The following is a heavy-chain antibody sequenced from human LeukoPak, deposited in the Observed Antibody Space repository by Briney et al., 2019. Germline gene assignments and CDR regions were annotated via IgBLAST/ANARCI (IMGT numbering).Heavy chain of an antibody. J-gene: IGHJ3*01. CDR2: IFHSGSI. CDR3: ARMGVSYYYDSSTYYPIAFDV. CDR1: GYSISGGYY. Sequence: PSETLSLTCAVSGYSISGGYYWGWIRQSPGKGLEWIATIFHSGSIYYNPSLKSRVTLSVDTPKNQFSLKLNSVIAADTAVYYCARMGVSYYYDSSTYYPIAFDVWGQGTMVTVSS. D-gene: IGHD3-22*01. V-gene: IGHV4-38-2*01.